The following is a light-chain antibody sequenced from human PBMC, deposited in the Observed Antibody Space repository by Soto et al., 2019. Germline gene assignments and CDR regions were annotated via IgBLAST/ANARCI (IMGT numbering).Light chain of an antibody. CDR2: DVS. CDR1: SCGVGGYNY. J-gene: IGLJ3*02. V-gene: IGLV2-14*01. CDR3: SSYTSSSPWV. Sequence: QSALTQPDSVAGSPGQSITISCTGTSCGVGGYNYVFCYHQHPGKAPQNMIYDVSNRPSGVSNRFSGSKSGNTASLTISGLQAEDEADYYCSSYTSSSPWVFGGGTQLTVL.